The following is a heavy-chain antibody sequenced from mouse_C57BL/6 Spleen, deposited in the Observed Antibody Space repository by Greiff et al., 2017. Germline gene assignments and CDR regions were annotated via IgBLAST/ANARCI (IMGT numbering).Heavy chain of an antibody. CDR2: INPNNGGT. Sequence: VQLQQSGPELVKPGASVKISCKASGYTFTDYYMNWVKQSHGKSLEWIGDINPNNGGTSYNQKFKGKATLTVDKSSSTAYMELRSLTSEDSAVYYCARSSYSNYGAWFAYWGQGTLVTVSA. CDR3: ARSSYSNYGAWFAY. V-gene: IGHV1-26*01. J-gene: IGHJ3*01. D-gene: IGHD2-5*01. CDR1: GYTFTDYY.